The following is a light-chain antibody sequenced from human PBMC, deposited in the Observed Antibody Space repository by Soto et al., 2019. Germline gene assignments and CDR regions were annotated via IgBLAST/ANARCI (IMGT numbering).Light chain of an antibody. CDR3: QQYDNLPLT. CDR2: DAS. J-gene: IGKJ4*01. CDR1: RDISNY. Sequence: DIQMTQSPSSLSASVGDRVTITCQASRDISNYLNWYQRKPGKAPKLLIYDASNLETGVPSRFSGSGSGTDFTFTISSLQPEDIATYYCQQYDNLPLTFGGGTKVEIK. V-gene: IGKV1-33*01.